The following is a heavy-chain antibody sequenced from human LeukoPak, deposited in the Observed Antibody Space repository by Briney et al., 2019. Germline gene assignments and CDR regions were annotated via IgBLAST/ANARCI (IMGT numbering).Heavy chain of an antibody. CDR3: AREPTTVTTRRYFDY. CDR1: GFTFSSHS. Sequence: GGSLRLSCAASGFTFSSHSMNWVRQAPGKGLEWVSSISSSSSYIYYADSVKGRFTISRDNAKNSLYLQMNSLRAEDTAVYYCAREPTTVTTRRYFDYWGQGTLVTVSS. CDR2: ISSSSSYI. J-gene: IGHJ4*02. V-gene: IGHV3-21*01. D-gene: IGHD4-17*01.